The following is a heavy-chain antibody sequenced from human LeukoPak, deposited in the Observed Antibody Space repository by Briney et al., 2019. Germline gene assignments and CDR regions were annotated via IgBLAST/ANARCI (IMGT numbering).Heavy chain of an antibody. D-gene: IGHD3-16*02. CDR1: GYTFTSNY. Sequence: ASVKVSCKAFGYTFTSNYMHWVRQAPGQGPEWMGWIYPNSGGIYYAQKFRGRVTMTSDTSISTAYMELSRLRSDDTAVYYCARDAAFGGVIVTWGQGTLVTVSS. CDR2: IYPNSGGI. CDR3: ARDAAFGGVIVT. V-gene: IGHV1-2*02. J-gene: IGHJ5*02.